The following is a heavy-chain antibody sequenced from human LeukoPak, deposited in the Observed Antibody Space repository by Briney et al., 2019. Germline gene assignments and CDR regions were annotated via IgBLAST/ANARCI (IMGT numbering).Heavy chain of an antibody. CDR3: ATSYLKH. J-gene: IGHJ1*01. CDR2: IGQGERQM. CDR1: GFAYSTTW. Sequence: GGTLRLSCVASGFAYSTTWMNWVRQAPGKGLEWVANIGQGERQMNYADSVKGRFSISRDNARNSLFLQLNSLRAEDTAVYYCATSYLKHWGQGTLVTVSS. V-gene: IGHV3-7*01.